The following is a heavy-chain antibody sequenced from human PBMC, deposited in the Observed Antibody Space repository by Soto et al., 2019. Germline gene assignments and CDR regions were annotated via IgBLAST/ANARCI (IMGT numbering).Heavy chain of an antibody. J-gene: IGHJ6*02. CDR1: SYRCEAYA. V-gene: IGHV1-18*01. Sequence: ASAQGCCTYTSYRCEAYARSCVRQAPGQGLGWMGWISSYNIDTYYAPKFQDRVTMTKDTATGTAYMELRSLRSDDTAVYYCARGHGVIIGAMDVWGQGTTVTVSS. CDR2: ISSYNIDT. CDR3: ARGHGVIIGAMDV. D-gene: IGHD3-3*01.